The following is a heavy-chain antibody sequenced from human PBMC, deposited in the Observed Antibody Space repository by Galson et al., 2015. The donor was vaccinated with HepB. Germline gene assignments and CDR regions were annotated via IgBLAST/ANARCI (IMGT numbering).Heavy chain of an antibody. D-gene: IGHD3-22*01. Sequence: SETMSLTCAVYGGSFRGYYWSWLRQPPGQGLEWIGEINHSGSTNYNTSRKSRVTISVDTSKNQFSLKLSYVTPADTAVYYCARGLLKGAYYYDSSGYYSPFDYWGQGTLVTVSS. J-gene: IGHJ4*02. V-gene: IGHV4-34*01. CDR2: INHSGST. CDR3: ARGLLKGAYYYDSSGYYSPFDY. CDR1: GGSFRGYY.